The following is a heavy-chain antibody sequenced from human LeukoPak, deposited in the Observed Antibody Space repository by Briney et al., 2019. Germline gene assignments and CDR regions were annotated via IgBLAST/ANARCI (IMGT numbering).Heavy chain of an antibody. CDR3: ARPNPGDAFDI. V-gene: IGHV3-72*01. Sequence: GGSLRLSCAASGFTFSDHYMDWVRQAPGKGLEWVGRTRKKANSYSTDYAACVKGTFTRSRDDSENSLYLQINSLKTEDPAVYYFARPNPGDAFDISGEGKVVSVSS. CDR2: TRKKANSYST. J-gene: IGHJ3*02. CDR1: GFTFSDHY.